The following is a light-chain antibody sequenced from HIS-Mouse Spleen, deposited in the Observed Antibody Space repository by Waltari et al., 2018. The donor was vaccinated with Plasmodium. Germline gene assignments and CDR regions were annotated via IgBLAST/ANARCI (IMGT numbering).Light chain of an antibody. CDR2: GAS. V-gene: IGKV3-15*01. CDR1: QSVSSN. Sequence: EIVMTPSPATLSVSPGDTATLSCRARQSVSSNLAWYQQKPGQAPMILIYGASTRATGIPASFSGSEAGTEFTLTISSLQSEDFAVYYCQQYNNWSFTFGPGTKVDIK. CDR3: QQYNNWSFT. J-gene: IGKJ3*01.